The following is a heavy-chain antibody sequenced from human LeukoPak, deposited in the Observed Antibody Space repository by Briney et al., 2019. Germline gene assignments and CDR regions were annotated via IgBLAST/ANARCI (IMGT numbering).Heavy chain of an antibody. Sequence: GASVKVSCKASGFTFTSSAMQWVRQARGQRLEWIGWIVVGSGNTNYAQKFQERVTITRDMSTSTAYMELSSLRSEDTAVYYCAAAPYSSSWYGRGYYYYYGMDVWGQGTTVTVSS. D-gene: IGHD6-13*01. J-gene: IGHJ6*02. CDR3: AAAPYSSSWYGRGYYYYYGMDV. CDR2: IVVGSGNT. V-gene: IGHV1-58*02. CDR1: GFTFTSSA.